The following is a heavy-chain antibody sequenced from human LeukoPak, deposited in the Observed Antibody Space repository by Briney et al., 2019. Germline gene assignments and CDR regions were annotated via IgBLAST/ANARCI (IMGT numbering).Heavy chain of an antibody. CDR3: ASIPYYYDSSGYYYVIDY. Sequence: PSETLSLTCTVSGGSISSSSYYWGWIRQPPGKGLEWIGSIYYSGSTYYNPSLKSRVTISVDTSKNQFSLKLSSVTAADTAVYYCASIPYYYDSSGYYYVIDYWGREPWSPSPQ. V-gene: IGHV4-39*01. CDR2: IYYSGST. CDR1: GGSISSSSYY. J-gene: IGHJ4*02. D-gene: IGHD3-22*01.